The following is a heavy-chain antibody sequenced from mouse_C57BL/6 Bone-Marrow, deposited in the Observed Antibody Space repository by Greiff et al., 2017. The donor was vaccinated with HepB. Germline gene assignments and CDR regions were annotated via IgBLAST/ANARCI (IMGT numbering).Heavy chain of an antibody. CDR1: GYTFTDYN. V-gene: IGHV1-22*01. CDR3: ASYGKGTWFAY. J-gene: IGHJ3*01. CDR2: INPNNGGT. Sequence: EVQLVESGPELVKPGASVKMSCKASGYTFTDYNMHWVKQSHGKSLEWIGYINPNNGGTSYNQKFKGKATLTVNKSSSTAYMELRSLTSEDSAVYYCASYGKGTWFAYWGQGTLVTVSA. D-gene: IGHD2-1*01.